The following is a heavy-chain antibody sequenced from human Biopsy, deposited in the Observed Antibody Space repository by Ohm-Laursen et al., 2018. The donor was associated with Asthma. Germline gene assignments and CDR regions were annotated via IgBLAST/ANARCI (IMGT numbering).Heavy chain of an antibody. Sequence: SLRLSCAASGFAVSRDYMFWVRQAPGKGLEWVSVIYSGGTSHTADSVRGGFTISRDYSKNKLYLQMHSLRAEDTAVYYCARGDSSNWSHYYFDYWGQGALVTVSS. J-gene: IGHJ4*02. V-gene: IGHV3-53*01. CDR3: ARGDSSNWSHYYFDY. D-gene: IGHD3-22*01. CDR1: GFAVSRDY. CDR2: IYSGGTS.